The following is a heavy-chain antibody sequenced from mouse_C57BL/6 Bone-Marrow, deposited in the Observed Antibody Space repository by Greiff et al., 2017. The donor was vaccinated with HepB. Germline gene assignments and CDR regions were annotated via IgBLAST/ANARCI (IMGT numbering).Heavy chain of an antibody. Sequence: VQLQQSGPELVKPGASVKISCKASGYTFTDYYMNWVKQSHGKSLEWIGDINPNNGGTSYNQKFKGKATLTVDKSSSTAYMELRSLTSEDSAVYYCASRRFDYWGQGTTLTVSS. CDR3: ASRRFDY. V-gene: IGHV1-26*01. CDR1: GYTFTDYY. CDR2: INPNNGGT. J-gene: IGHJ2*01.